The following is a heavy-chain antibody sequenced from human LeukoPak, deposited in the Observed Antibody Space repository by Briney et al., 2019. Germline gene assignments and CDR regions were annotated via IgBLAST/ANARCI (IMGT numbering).Heavy chain of an antibody. CDR3: ARDLRPPYYYGMDV. J-gene: IGHJ6*02. CDR1: GFTFSSYA. Sequence: GGSLRLSCAASGFTFSSYAMSWVRQAPGKGLVWVSVIYSGGSTYYADSVKGRFTISRDNSKNTLYLQMNSLRAEDTAVYYCARDLRPPYYYGMDVWGQGTTVTVSS. V-gene: IGHV3-53*01. CDR2: IYSGGST.